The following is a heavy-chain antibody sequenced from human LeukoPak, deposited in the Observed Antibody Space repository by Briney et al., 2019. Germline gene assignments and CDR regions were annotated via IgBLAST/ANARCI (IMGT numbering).Heavy chain of an antibody. V-gene: IGHV3-23*01. J-gene: IGHJ4*02. Sequence: PGGSLRLSCAASGSTFSSYAMSWVRQAPGKGLEWVSAISGSGGSTYYADSVKGRFTISRDNSKNTLYLQMNSLRAEDTAVYYCAKDSCGNWNYPTCSLDYWGQGTLVTVSS. CDR3: AKDSCGNWNYPTCSLDY. CDR2: ISGSGGST. CDR1: GSTFSSYA. D-gene: IGHD1-7*01.